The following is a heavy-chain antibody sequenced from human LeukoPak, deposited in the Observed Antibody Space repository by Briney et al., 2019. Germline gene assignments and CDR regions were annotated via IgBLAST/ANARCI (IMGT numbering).Heavy chain of an antibody. Sequence: GGSLRLSCAASGFTFSSCSMNWVRQAPGKGLEWVSSISSSSNYIYYADSVKGRFTISRDNAKNSLYLQMNSLRAEDTAVYYCARELARGVIRGGFDPWGQGTLVTVSS. V-gene: IGHV3-21*01. J-gene: IGHJ5*02. D-gene: IGHD3-10*01. CDR1: GFTFSSCS. CDR2: ISSSSNYI. CDR3: ARELARGVIRGGFDP.